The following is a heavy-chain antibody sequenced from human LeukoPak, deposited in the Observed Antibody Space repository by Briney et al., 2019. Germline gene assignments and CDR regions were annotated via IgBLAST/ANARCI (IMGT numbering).Heavy chain of an antibody. V-gene: IGHV1-69*02. CDR3: AMLGVIPD. CDR1: GGTFSSYT. J-gene: IGHJ1*01. D-gene: IGHD2-21*01. CDR2: IIPILGIA. Sequence: SVKVSCKASGGTFSSYTISWVRQAPGQGLEWMGRIIPILGIANYAHKFQGRVILTADKSTSTAYMELTSLRSEDTAVYYCAMLGVIPDWGQGTLITVSS.